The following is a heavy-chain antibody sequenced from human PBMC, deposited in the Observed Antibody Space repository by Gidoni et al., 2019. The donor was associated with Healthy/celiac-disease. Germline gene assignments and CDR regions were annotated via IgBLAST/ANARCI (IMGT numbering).Heavy chain of an antibody. CDR1: GGSISSYY. D-gene: IGHD3-22*01. CDR3: ARAPLYYDSSGYYYCWFDP. J-gene: IGHJ5*02. Sequence: QVQLQESGPGLVKPSETLSLTCTVSGGSISSYYWSWIRQPPGKGLEWIGYIYYSGSTNYNPPLKSRVTISVDTSKNQFSLKLSSVTAADTAVYYCARAPLYYDSSGYYYCWFDPWGQGTLVTVSS. CDR2: IYYSGST. V-gene: IGHV4-59*01.